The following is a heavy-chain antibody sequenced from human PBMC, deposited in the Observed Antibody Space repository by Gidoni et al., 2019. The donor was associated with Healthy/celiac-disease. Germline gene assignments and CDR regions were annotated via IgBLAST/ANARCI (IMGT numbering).Heavy chain of an antibody. D-gene: IGHD4-4*01. J-gene: IGHJ5*02. V-gene: IGHV1-69*02. CDR2: IIPILGIA. CDR3: ATPDYSNDGWFDP. Sequence: GLEWMGRIIPILGIANYAQKFQGRVTITADKSTSTAYMELSSLRSEDTAVYYCATPDYSNDGWFDPWGQGTLVTVSS.